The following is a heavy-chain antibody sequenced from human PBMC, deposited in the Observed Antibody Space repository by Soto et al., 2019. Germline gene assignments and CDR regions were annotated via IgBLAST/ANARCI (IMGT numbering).Heavy chain of an antibody. V-gene: IGHV3-23*01. Sequence: GGSLRLSCAASGFTFSSYAMSWVRQTPGKGLEWVSTLSGSGGTTYYADSVKGQFTISRDNSKSTLYLQMNSLRAEDTAVYYCVRDMQLWRLDSWGQGTLVTVSS. J-gene: IGHJ4*02. CDR1: GFTFSSYA. CDR2: LSGSGGTT. CDR3: VRDMQLWRLDS. D-gene: IGHD2-15*01.